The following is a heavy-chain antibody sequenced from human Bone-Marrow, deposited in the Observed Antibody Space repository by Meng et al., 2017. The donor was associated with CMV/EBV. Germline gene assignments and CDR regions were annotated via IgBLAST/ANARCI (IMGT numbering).Heavy chain of an antibody. D-gene: IGHD2-2*02. J-gene: IGHJ1*01. CDR3: ASLGYCSSTSCYTD. CDR1: GFTFSSYS. Sequence: GGSLRLSCAASGFTFSSYSMNWVRQAPGKGLEWVSSISSSSSYIYYADSVKGRFTISRDNAKNSLYLQMNSLRAEDTAVYYCASLGYCSSTSCYTDWGQGTLVTVPS. V-gene: IGHV3-21*01. CDR2: ISSSSSYI.